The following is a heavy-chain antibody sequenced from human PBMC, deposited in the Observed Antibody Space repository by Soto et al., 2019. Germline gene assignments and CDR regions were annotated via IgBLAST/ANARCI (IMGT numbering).Heavy chain of an antibody. J-gene: IGHJ3*01. Sequence: ASVKVSCKASGYTFTSYGISWVRQAPGQGLEWMGWISAYNGNTNYAQKLQGRVTMTTDTSTSTAYMELRSLRSDDTAVYYCARGCSFVVVAAARGAFDFRRLGPTVPVSS. V-gene: IGHV1-18*04. CDR3: ARGCSFVVVAAARGAFDF. CDR2: ISAYNGNT. CDR1: GYTFTSYG. D-gene: IGHD2-2*01.